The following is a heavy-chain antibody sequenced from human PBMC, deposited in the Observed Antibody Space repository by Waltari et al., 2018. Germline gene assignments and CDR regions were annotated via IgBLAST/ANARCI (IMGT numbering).Heavy chain of an antibody. CDR2: ITPSFGTA. CDR3: ARDTGYYGSGAYGMDV. D-gene: IGHD3-10*01. J-gene: IGHJ6*02. V-gene: IGHV1-69*12. Sequence: QVQLVQSGAEVKKPGSSVKVSCKASGGTFSSYAISWVRQAPGQGLEWMGGITPSFGTANYAQKFQGRVTITADESTSTAYMELSSLRSEDTAVYYCARDTGYYGSGAYGMDVWGQGTTVTVSS. CDR1: GGTFSSYA.